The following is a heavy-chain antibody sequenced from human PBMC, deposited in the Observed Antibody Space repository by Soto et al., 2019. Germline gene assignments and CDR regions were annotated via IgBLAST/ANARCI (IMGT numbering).Heavy chain of an antibody. V-gene: IGHV5-51*03. D-gene: IGHD3-9*01. CDR3: ARFLLYDILTGLLGVEKLGGWFDP. CDR2: IYPGDSDT. Sequence: GESLKISCKGSGYSFTSYWIGWVRQMPGKGLEWMGIIYPGDSDTRYSPSFQGQVTISADKSISPAYLQWSSLKAPDTAMYYCARFLLYDILTGLLGVEKLGGWFDPWGQGTLVTVSS. CDR1: GYSFTSYW. J-gene: IGHJ5*02.